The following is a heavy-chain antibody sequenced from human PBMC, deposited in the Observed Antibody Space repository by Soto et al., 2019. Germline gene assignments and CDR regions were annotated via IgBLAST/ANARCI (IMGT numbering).Heavy chain of an antibody. Sequence: EVQLLESGGGLVQPGGSLRLSCADSGFTFSSYGMNWVRQAPGKGLEWVSAISDSSGSTYYADSVRGRFTISGDNSKNTLYLLLNSLRAEDTAVYYCATDSRLWFGQLLNYFDFWGQGTLVTVSP. CDR1: GFTFSSYG. CDR3: ATDSRLWFGQLLNYFDF. D-gene: IGHD3-10*01. CDR2: ISDSSGST. V-gene: IGHV3-23*01. J-gene: IGHJ4*02.